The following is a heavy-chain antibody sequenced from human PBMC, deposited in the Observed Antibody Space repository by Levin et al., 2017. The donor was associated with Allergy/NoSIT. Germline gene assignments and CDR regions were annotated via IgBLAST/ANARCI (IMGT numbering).Heavy chain of an antibody. Sequence: SGPTLVKPTQTLTLTCTFSGFSLSTSGVGVGWIRQPPGKALEWLALIYWDDDKRYSPSLKSRLTITKDTSKNQVVLTMTNMDPVDTATYYCAHRLFQDVLVVYDNAFDIWGQGTMVTVSS. CDR2: IYWDDDK. CDR1: GFSLSTSGVG. J-gene: IGHJ3*02. D-gene: IGHD2-8*02. CDR3: AHRLFQDVLVVYDNAFDI. V-gene: IGHV2-5*02.